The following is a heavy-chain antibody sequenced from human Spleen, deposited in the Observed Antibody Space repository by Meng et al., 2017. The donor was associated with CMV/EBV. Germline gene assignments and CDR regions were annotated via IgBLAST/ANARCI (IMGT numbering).Heavy chain of an antibody. CDR2: IKEDGSGE. V-gene: IGHV3-7*01. CDR3: ASLWGGYCISTSCYTGPYYFDH. CDR1: GFTFSSYS. J-gene: IGHJ4*02. Sequence: GESLKISCAASGFTFSSYSMGWVRQAPGKGLEWVANIKEDGSGEHYLDSVKGRFTISRDDVKSSLYLQLNSLRAEDTAVDYCASLWGGYCISTSCYTGPYYFDHWGQGTLVTVSS. D-gene: IGHD2-2*02.